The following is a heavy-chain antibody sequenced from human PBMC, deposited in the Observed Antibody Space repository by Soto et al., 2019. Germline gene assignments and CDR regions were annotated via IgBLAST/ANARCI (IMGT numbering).Heavy chain of an antibody. D-gene: IGHD3-10*01. CDR3: ARVPYYYGSGSYYTPDY. CDR1: GFTFSSYE. J-gene: IGHJ4*02. V-gene: IGHV3-48*03. Sequence: EAQLVQSGGDLVQPGGSLRLSCAASGFTFSSYEMVWVRQTPGQGLEWVSYISDSGGTRHYADSVKGRFTISRDNAKNSLYPQMDNLRGEDTAVYYCARVPYYYGSGSYYTPDYWGQGTLVTVSS. CDR2: ISDSGGTR.